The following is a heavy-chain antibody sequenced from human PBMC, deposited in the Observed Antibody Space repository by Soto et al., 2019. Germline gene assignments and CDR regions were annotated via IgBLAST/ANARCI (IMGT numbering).Heavy chain of an antibody. D-gene: IGHD6-13*01. CDR2: FEPEDGET. V-gene: IGHV1-24*01. CDR3: VTDPAAAGHYYFHGMDV. J-gene: IGHJ6*02. Sequence: VLEWMGGFEPEDGETIYAQNFQGRVTMTEDTATDTAYMELSSLSSEDTAVYYCVTDPAAAGHYYFHGMDVWGQGTTVTVSS.